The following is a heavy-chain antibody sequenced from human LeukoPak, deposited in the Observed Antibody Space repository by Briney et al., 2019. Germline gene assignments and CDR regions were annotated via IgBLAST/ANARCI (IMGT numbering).Heavy chain of an antibody. V-gene: IGHV3-30*02. CDR3: AKDALRGSGYGYYYYYYMDV. CDR1: GFTFSSYG. D-gene: IGHD3-10*01. Sequence: GGSLRLSCAASGFTFSSYGMHWVRQAPGKGLEWVAFIRYDGSNKYYADSVKGRFTISRDNSKNTLYLQMNSLRAEDTAVYYCAKDALRGSGYGYYYYYYMDVWGKGTTVTISS. J-gene: IGHJ6*03. CDR2: IRYDGSNK.